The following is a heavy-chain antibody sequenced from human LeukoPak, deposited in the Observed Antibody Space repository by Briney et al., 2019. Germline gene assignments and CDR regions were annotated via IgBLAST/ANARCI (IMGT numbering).Heavy chain of an antibody. V-gene: IGHV4-38-2*02. CDR3: ARQYDFWSGYFWFDP. J-gene: IGHJ5*02. CDR1: GYSISSGYY. Sequence: SETLSLTCTVSGYSISSGYYWGWIRQPPGKGLEWIGSIYHSGRTFYNPSLKSRVTISVDTSKNQFSLKLSSVTAADTAVYYCARQYDFWSGYFWFDPWGQGTLVTVSS. D-gene: IGHD3-3*01. CDR2: IYHSGRT.